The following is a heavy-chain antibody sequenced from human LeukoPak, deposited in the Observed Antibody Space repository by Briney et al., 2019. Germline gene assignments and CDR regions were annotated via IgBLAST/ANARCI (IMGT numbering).Heavy chain of an antibody. CDR2: INHSGST. J-gene: IGHJ4*02. Sequence: SETLSLTCAVYGGSFSGYYWSWIRQPPGKGLEWIGEINHSGSTNYNPSLKSRVTISVDTSKNQFSLKLSSVTAADTAVYYCARGYYDTSGYWLSFFDFWGQGTLVTVSS. CDR1: GGSFSGYY. CDR3: ARGYYDTSGYWLSFFDF. D-gene: IGHD3-22*01. V-gene: IGHV4-34*01.